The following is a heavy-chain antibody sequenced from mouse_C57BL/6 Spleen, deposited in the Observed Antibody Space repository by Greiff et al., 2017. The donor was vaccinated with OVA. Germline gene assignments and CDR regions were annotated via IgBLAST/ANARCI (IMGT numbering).Heavy chain of an antibody. J-gene: IGHJ3*01. Sequence: QVQLQQSGAELVKPGASVKLSCKASGYTFTSYWMHWVKQRPGQGLEWIGMIHPKCGSTNYNEKLKSKATLTVDKSSSTAYMQLGSLTSEDSAVYYCARGGGSSYVAYWGQGTLVTVSA. CDR3: ARGGGSSYVAY. CDR1: GYTFTSYW. CDR2: IHPKCGST. D-gene: IGHD1-1*01. V-gene: IGHV1-64*01.